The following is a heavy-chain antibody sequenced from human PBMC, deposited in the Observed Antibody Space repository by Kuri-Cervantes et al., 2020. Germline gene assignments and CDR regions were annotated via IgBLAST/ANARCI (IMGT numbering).Heavy chain of an antibody. CDR1: GYSISSGYY. Sequence: LRPSCAVSGYSISSGYYWGWIRQPPGKGLEWIGSIYHSGSTYYNPSLKSRVTISVDTSKNQFSLKLSSVTAADTAVYYCARDEYSSGWYSDYWGQGTLVTVSS. J-gene: IGHJ4*02. CDR2: IYHSGST. D-gene: IGHD6-19*01. CDR3: ARDEYSSGWYSDY. V-gene: IGHV4-38-2*02.